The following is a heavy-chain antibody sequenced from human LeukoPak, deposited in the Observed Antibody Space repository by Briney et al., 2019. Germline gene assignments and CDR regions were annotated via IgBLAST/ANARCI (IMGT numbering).Heavy chain of an antibody. CDR1: GYTFTSYG. J-gene: IGHJ5*02. CDR3: ARDIVVGATTAWFDP. D-gene: IGHD1-26*01. Sequence: GASVKVSCKASGYTFTSYGISWVRQAPGQGLEWMEWISAYNGNTNYAQKLQGRVTMTTDTSTSTAYMELRSLRSDDTAVYYCARDIVVGATTAWFDPWGQGTLVTVSS. V-gene: IGHV1-18*01. CDR2: ISAYNGNT.